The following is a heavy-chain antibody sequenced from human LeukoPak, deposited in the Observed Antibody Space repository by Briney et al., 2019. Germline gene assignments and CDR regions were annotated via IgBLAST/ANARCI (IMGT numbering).Heavy chain of an antibody. J-gene: IGHJ4*02. CDR3: ARGANWNYVVGINYFDY. Sequence: GASVKVSCKASGYTFTGYYMHWLRQAPGQGLEWMGWINPNSGGTNYAQKFQGWVTMTRDTSISTAYMELSRLRSDDTAVYYCARGANWNYVVGINYFDYWGQGTLVTVSS. V-gene: IGHV1-2*04. D-gene: IGHD1-7*01. CDR1: GYTFTGYY. CDR2: INPNSGGT.